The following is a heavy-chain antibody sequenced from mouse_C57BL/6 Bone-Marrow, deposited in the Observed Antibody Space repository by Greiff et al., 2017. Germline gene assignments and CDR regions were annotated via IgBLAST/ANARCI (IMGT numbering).Heavy chain of an antibody. CDR3: ARSHYSNYRFAY. CDR2: IHPNSGSA. Sequence: QVQLQQPGAELVKPGASVKLSCKASGYTFTSYWMHWVKQRPGQGLEWIGMIHPNSGSANYNEKFKSKATLTVDKSSSTAYMQLSSLTSEDSAVYYCARSHYSNYRFAYWGQGTLVTVSA. CDR1: GYTFTSYW. J-gene: IGHJ3*01. V-gene: IGHV1-64*01. D-gene: IGHD2-5*01.